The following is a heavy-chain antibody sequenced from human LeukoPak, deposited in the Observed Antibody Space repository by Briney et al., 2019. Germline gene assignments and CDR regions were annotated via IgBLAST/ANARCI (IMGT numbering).Heavy chain of an antibody. J-gene: IGHJ4*02. D-gene: IGHD6-6*01. CDR1: GYTFTGYY. V-gene: IGHV1-2*02. CDR3: AREKGDSSSSERALSY. CDR2: INPNSGGT. Sequence: ASVKVSCKASGYTFTGYYMHWVRQAPGQGLEWMGWINPNSGGTNYAQKFQGRVTMTRDTSTSTVYMELSGLKSEDTAVYYCAREKGDSSSSERALSYWGQGTLVTVSS.